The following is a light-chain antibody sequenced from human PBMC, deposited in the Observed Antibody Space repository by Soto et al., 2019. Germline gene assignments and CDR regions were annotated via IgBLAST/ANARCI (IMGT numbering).Light chain of an antibody. J-gene: IGKJ1*01. CDR3: QQYGTSRWT. CDR2: GAS. Sequence: EIVLTHSPGTLSLSPGERATVACRASQSVSSSYLAWYQQKPGQAPRLLIYGASTRATGVPARFSGSGSGTDFTLTISSLQPEDFAMYYCQQYGTSRWTFAQGTKVDNK. V-gene: IGKV3-20*01. CDR1: QSVSSSY.